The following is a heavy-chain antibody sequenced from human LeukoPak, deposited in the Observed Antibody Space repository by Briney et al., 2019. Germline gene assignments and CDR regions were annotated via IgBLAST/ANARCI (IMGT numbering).Heavy chain of an antibody. Sequence: PSETLSLTCAVAGYSISNGYYWGWIRQPPGKGLDWIASMYHSGNTYYNPSLKSRVTISVDTSKNQFSLRLSSVTAADTAVYYCAKQGPTVVTHFDTWGQGTLVTVSS. J-gene: IGHJ4*02. CDR1: GYSISNGYY. CDR3: AKQGPTVVTHFDT. V-gene: IGHV4-38-2*01. D-gene: IGHD4-23*01. CDR2: MYHSGNT.